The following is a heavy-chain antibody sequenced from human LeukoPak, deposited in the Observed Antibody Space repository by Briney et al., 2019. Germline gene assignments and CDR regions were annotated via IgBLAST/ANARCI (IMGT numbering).Heavy chain of an antibody. CDR3: ARDDSSGNTRFDY. Sequence: PSETLSLTCTVSDDSLSSGNYYWNWIRQPAGKGLEWIGRTFKTGSTNYHPSLKSRVTISVDMSKKQFSLKVTYVTAADTAVYYCARDDSSGNTRFDYWGQGTLVTVSS. J-gene: IGHJ4*02. V-gene: IGHV4-61*02. CDR2: TFKTGST. CDR1: DDSLSSGNYY. D-gene: IGHD3-22*01.